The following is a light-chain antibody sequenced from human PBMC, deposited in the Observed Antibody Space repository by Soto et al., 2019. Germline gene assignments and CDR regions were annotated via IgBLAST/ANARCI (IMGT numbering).Light chain of an antibody. J-gene: IGLJ2*01. CDR3: SSSTRSNTI. Sequence: QSALTQPASVSGSPGQSITISCIGTTSDVGDFQYVSWYQQYPGKAPKLLIYEVTNRPSGVSNRFSGSKSGNAASLTISGLQAEDEADYYCSSSTRSNTIFGGGTKVTVL. CDR1: TSDVGDFQY. V-gene: IGLV2-14*01. CDR2: EVT.